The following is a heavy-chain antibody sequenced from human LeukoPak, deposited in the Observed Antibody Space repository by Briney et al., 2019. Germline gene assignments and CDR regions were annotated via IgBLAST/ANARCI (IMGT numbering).Heavy chain of an antibody. CDR2: IISIGSAI. D-gene: IGHD1-26*01. J-gene: IGHJ4*02. V-gene: IGHV3-48*03. CDR3: ARDKECLVGATWCDY. CDR1: GFSSTSYE. Sequence: PGGSRRLSCAPSGFSSTSYEMNWVRQAPEEGLGWVSYIISIGSAIYYTDSVKGRFTISRDNAKNSLYLQMNSLRAEDTAVYYCARDKECLVGATWCDYWGQGTLLTVSS.